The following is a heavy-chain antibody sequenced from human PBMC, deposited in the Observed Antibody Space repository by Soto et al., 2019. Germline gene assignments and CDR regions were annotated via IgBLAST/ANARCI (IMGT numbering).Heavy chain of an antibody. CDR2: IRSDESDK. V-gene: IGHV3-33*01. D-gene: IGHD2-15*01. CDR1: GFTFNNFG. Sequence: GGSMRVSCEAAGFTFNNFGIHWVRKDPGEGLEWVAVIRSDESDKWYADSVKGRFSISRDNSKNTVYLQMDSLRDEDTAVYYCAREICGRGVDFDYWGQGTLVTVSS. J-gene: IGHJ4*02. CDR3: AREICGRGVDFDY.